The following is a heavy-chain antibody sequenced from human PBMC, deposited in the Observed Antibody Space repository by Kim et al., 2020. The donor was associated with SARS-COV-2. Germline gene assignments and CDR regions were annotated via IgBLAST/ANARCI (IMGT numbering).Heavy chain of an antibody. V-gene: IGHV4-38-2*02. CDR1: GYSISAGHY. J-gene: IGHJ1*01. Sequence: SETLSLTCTVSGYSISAGHYWGWIRQPPGKGLEWIGNIYHNGNTFYTPSLRSRVTISVDTSKNQFSLQLSSVTAADTAIYYCARHLGGALVAPPDEHWGLGTLVTVSS. CDR3: ARHLGGALVAPPDEH. D-gene: IGHD1-26*01. CDR2: IYHNGNT.